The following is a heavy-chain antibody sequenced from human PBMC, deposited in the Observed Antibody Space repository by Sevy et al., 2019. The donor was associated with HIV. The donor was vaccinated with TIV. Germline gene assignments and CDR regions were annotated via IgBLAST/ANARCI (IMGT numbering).Heavy chain of an antibody. Sequence: SETLSLTCTVSGGSISRNSHYWGWIRQPPGKGLEWIGSIYYSGSTYYNPSLKSRVTVSGDTSKTQFSLRLSSVTAADTDWSYGATHALSITIFGVVTRNWFDPWGQGTLVTVSS. CDR3: ATHALSITIFGVVTRNWFDP. J-gene: IGHJ5*02. D-gene: IGHD3-3*01. CDR1: GGSISRNSHY. V-gene: IGHV4-39*01. CDR2: IYYSGST.